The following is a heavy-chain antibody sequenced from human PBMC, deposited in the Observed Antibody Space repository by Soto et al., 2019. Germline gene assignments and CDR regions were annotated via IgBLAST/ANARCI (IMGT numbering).Heavy chain of an antibody. V-gene: IGHV3-23*01. J-gene: IGHJ4*02. CDR2: IGGSGGTT. CDR1: GFTFSSYG. D-gene: IGHD1-26*01. CDR3: AKLVTSSSQY. Sequence: GGSLRLSCAASGFTFSSYGMIWARQAPGKGLEWVSAIGGSGGTTYYADSVKGRFTISRDNSKNTLYLQMNSLRADDTALYYCAKLVTSSSQYWGQGTLVTVSS.